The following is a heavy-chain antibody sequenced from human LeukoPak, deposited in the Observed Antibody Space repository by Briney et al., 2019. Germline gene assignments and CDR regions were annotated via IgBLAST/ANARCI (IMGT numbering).Heavy chain of an antibody. CDR2: ISSSGSSI. D-gene: IGHD3-9*01. J-gene: IGHJ4*02. V-gene: IGHV3-48*02. CDR1: GFTFNIYS. CDR3: ARSTYYDTLTVEY. Sequence: PGGSLRLSCAASGFTFNIYSMNWVRQAPGKGLEWVSYISSSGSSIYHADSVKGRFTISRDNAKNSLYLQMNSLRDEDTAVYYCARSTYYDTLTVEYWDQGILVTV.